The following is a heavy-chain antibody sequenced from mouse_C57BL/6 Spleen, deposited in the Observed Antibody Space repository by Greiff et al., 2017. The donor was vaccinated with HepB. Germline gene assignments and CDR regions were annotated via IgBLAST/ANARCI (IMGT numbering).Heavy chain of an antibody. CDR1: GYTFTSYW. CDR3: ARHYGYDRKNYFDY. D-gene: IGHD2-2*01. Sequence: VQLQQSGAELAKPGASVKLSCKASGYTFTSYWMHWVKQRPGQGLEWIGYINPSSGYNKYNQKFKDTATLNADKSSSTAYMQLSSLTYDDSAVYYCARHYGYDRKNYFDYWGQGTTLTVSS. CDR2: INPSSGYN. V-gene: IGHV1-7*01. J-gene: IGHJ2*01.